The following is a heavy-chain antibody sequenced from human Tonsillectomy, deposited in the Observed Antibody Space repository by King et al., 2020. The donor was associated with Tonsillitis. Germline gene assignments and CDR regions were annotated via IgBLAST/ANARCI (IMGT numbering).Heavy chain of an antibody. CDR3: AKELRSYYNMDV. CDR2: ISYDGTNK. V-gene: IGHV3-30*18. J-gene: IGHJ6*02. CDR1: GFTFSSYG. D-gene: IGHD3-3*01. Sequence: VQLVESGGGVVQPGRSLRLSCAASGFTFSSYGMHWVRQAPGKGLEWVAVISYDGTNKYYADSVKGRFTISRDNSKNTLYLQMNSLRAEDTAVYYCAKELRSYYNMDVWDQGTTVTVSS.